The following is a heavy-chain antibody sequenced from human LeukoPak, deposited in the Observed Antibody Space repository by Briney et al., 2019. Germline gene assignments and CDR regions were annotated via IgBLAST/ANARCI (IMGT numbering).Heavy chain of an antibody. Sequence: GGSLRLSCEASGFTFSTYNMNWVRQAPGKGLEWVSSITSSSTAVYYADSVKGRFTISRDNAKNSLYLQMNSLRAEDTAVYYCARDRSWYFDYWGQGTLVTVSS. CDR2: ITSSSTAV. D-gene: IGHD6-13*01. J-gene: IGHJ4*02. V-gene: IGHV3-21*01. CDR1: GFTFSTYN. CDR3: ARDRSWYFDY.